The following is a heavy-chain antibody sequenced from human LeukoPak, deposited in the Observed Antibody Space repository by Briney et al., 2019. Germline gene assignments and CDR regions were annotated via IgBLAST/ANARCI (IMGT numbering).Heavy chain of an antibody. J-gene: IGHJ5*02. CDR1: GGSISSYY. D-gene: IGHD3-3*01. CDR2: IYTSGST. V-gene: IGHV4-4*07. Sequence: SETLSLTCTVSGGSISSYYWSWIRQPAGKGLEWIGRIYTSGSTNYNPSLKSRVTMSVDTSKNQFSLKLSSVTAADTAVYYCARVVRREGVTIFGVSAKEETRFDPWGQGTLVTVSS. CDR3: ARVVRREGVTIFGVSAKEETRFDP.